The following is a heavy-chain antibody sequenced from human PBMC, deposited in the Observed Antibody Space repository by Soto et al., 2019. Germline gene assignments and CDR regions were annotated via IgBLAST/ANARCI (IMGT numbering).Heavy chain of an antibody. Sequence: EVQLVESGGALVQPGGSLRLSCAASGFPFTVFWMSWVRRVPGKGLEWLANINQGGSETYYVDSVKGRFTISRDNAANLVYLAMNSLRAEDTAVYDCARDGPIQQLGQSYQFWGQGTLVTVSS. D-gene: IGHD4-4*01. CDR3: ARDGPIQQLGQSYQF. CDR1: GFPFTVFW. CDR2: INQGGSET. J-gene: IGHJ1*01. V-gene: IGHV3-7*01.